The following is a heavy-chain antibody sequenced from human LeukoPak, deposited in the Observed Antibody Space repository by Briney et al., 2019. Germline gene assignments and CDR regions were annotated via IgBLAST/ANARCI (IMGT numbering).Heavy chain of an antibody. Sequence: PGGSLRLSCAASGFTFSSYNMNWVRQAPGKGLEWVSYISSSSSVIYYADSVEGRFTISRDNAKTSLYLQMNSLRAEDTAVYYCARGVYADPFDYWGQGTLVTVSS. V-gene: IGHV3-48*01. D-gene: IGHD4-17*01. CDR2: ISSSSSVI. J-gene: IGHJ4*02. CDR1: GFTFSSYN. CDR3: ARGVYADPFDY.